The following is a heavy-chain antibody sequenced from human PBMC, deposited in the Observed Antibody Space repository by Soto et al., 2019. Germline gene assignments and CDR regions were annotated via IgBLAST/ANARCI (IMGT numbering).Heavy chain of an antibody. CDR1: GFTFSSYA. Sequence: EVQLLESGGGLVQPGGSLRLSCAASGFTFSSYAMSWIRQAPGKGLEWVSAISGSGGGTYYVDSVKVRFTISRDNSKNTLYLQMNSLRAEDSALYYCAKDHESDYWGQGTLVTVSS. V-gene: IGHV3-23*01. J-gene: IGHJ4*02. CDR3: AKDHESDY. CDR2: ISGSGGGT.